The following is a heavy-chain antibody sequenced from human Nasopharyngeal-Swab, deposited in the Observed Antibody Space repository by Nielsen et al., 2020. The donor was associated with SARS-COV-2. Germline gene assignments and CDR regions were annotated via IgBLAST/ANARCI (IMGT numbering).Heavy chain of an antibody. Sequence: SETLSLTCTVSGGSISSSTYYWGWIRQPPGKGLEWIGSIYYSGSTYYNPSLKSRVTISVDTSKNHFSLKLSSVTAADTAVYYCARDMIGYSRSSNWFDPWGQGTLVTVSS. V-gene: IGHV4-39*07. CDR3: ARDMIGYSRSSNWFDP. CDR2: IYYSGST. D-gene: IGHD6-6*01. J-gene: IGHJ5*02. CDR1: GGSISSSTYY.